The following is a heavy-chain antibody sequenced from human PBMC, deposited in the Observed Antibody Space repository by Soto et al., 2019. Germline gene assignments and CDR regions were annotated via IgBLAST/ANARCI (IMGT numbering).Heavy chain of an antibody. CDR3: VRGGGGGLFDP. CDR2: ISPGSRYP. V-gene: IGHV3-11*06. J-gene: IGHJ5*02. Sequence: GGSLRLSCAGSGFTFGYSYMSWIRQSPGKGLEWLSYISPGSRYPAYADSVKGRFTISRDNARRSLFLQMTSLTAEDTAMYYCVRGGGGGLFDPWGQGTMVTVSS. CDR1: GFTFGYSY. D-gene: IGHD2-15*01.